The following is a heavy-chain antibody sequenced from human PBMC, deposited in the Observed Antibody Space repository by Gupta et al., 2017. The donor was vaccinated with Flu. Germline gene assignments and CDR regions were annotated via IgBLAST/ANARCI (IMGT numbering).Heavy chain of an antibody. CDR3: ARAEVLYYDRGQSPGAPIGY. Sequence: QVQLVESGGGLVKPGGSLRLSCAASGFTFSDYYMSWIRQAPGKGLEWVSYISSSGSTIYYADSVKGRFTISRDNAKNSLYLQMNSLRAEDTAVYYCARAEVLYYDRGQSPGAPIGYWGQGTLVTVSS. CDR2: ISSSGSTI. J-gene: IGHJ4*02. D-gene: IGHD3-22*01. CDR1: GFTFSDYY. V-gene: IGHV3-11*01.